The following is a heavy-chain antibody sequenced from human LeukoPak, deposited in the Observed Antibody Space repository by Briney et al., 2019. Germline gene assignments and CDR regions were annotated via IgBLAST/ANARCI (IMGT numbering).Heavy chain of an antibody. V-gene: IGHV3-30*04. Sequence: QPGGSLRLSCAASGFTFSSYAMHWVRQAPGKGLEWVAVISYDGSNKYYADSVKGRFTISRDNSKNTLYLQMNSLRAEDTAVYYCAKAGAVVVVAAKFFDYWGQGTLVTVSS. CDR1: GFTFSSYA. CDR2: ISYDGSNK. D-gene: IGHD2-15*01. J-gene: IGHJ4*02. CDR3: AKAGAVVVVAAKFFDY.